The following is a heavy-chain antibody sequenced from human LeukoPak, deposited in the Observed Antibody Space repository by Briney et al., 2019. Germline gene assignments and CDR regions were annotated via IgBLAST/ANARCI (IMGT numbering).Heavy chain of an antibody. J-gene: IGHJ4*02. D-gene: IGHD3-16*01. V-gene: IGHV1-2*02. Sequence: ASVKVSCKASGYTFTGYYMQWVRQAPGQGLEWIGWIHPSSGDINYSQKFQGRVTMTRDTSISTAYMELSRLTSDDTAVYYCARVRGYDYVWGSCPYWGQGTLVTVSS. CDR3: ARVRGYDYVWGSCPY. CDR2: IHPSSGDI. CDR1: GYTFTGYY.